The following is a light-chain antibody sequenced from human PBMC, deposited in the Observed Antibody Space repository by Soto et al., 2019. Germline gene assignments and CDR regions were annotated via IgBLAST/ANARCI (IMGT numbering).Light chain of an antibody. Sequence: QSAQTQPASVSESPGQSITISCTRTSSYVGAYNYDSWYQQYPGEAPKVIIYDVSHRPAGVSNRFSGSKSGNTASLTISGLQTQDEADYYCSSYTSATTYVFGTGTKVTVL. CDR2: DVS. J-gene: IGLJ1*01. V-gene: IGLV2-14*01. CDR3: SSYTSATTYV. CDR1: SSYVGAYNY.